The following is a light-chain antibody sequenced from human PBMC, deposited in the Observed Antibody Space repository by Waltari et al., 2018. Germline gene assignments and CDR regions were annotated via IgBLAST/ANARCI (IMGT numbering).Light chain of an antibody. J-gene: IGLJ2*01. CDR1: KWGDKY. Sequence: SYELTQPPSVSVSPGQTASITCSGDKWGDKYACWYQQKPGQSPVWVLYQDTKRPSGIPERFSGSNSGNTATLTISGTQAMDEADYYCQAWDSSTYHVVFGGGTKLTVL. CDR2: QDT. CDR3: QAWDSSTYHVV. V-gene: IGLV3-1*01.